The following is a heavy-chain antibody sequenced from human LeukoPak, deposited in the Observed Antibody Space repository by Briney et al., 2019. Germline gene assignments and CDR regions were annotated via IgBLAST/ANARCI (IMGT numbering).Heavy chain of an antibody. CDR1: GFTFSSYS. D-gene: IGHD2-15*01. CDR3: ARDVADCSGGSCYSVLDY. Sequence: GGSLRLSCAASGFTFSSYSMNWVRQAPGKGLEWVSSMISSSYIYYADSVKGRFTISRDNAKNSLYLQMNSLRAEDTAVYYCARDVADCSGGSCYSVLDYWGQGTLVTVSS. J-gene: IGHJ4*02. CDR2: MISSSYI. V-gene: IGHV3-21*01.